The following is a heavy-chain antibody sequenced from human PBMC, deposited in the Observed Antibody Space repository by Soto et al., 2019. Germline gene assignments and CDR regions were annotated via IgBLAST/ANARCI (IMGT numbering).Heavy chain of an antibody. D-gene: IGHD6-19*01. V-gene: IGHV3-7*03. J-gene: IGHJ4*02. CDR2: MKQDGSET. CDR1: GFRVSNFW. Sequence: GGSLRLSCAASGFRVSNFWMTWVRQALGKGLEVVANMKQDGSETNYVDSGKGRFTIARDNAKNSLFLQMNSLRAEETALYFCARGWHWLERPWGQGTLVTVSS. CDR3: ARGWHWLERP.